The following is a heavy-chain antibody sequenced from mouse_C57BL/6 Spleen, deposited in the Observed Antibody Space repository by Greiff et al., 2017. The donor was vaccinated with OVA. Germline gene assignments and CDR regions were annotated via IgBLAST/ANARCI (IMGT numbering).Heavy chain of an antibody. V-gene: IGHV5-15*04. CDR1: GFTFSDYG. CDR2: ISNLAYSI. CDR3: ARTVDAMDY. D-gene: IGHD1-1*01. J-gene: IGHJ4*01. Sequence: EVKLEESGGGLVQPGGSLKLSCAASGFTFSDYGMAWVRQAPRKGPEWVAFISNLAYSIYYADTVTGRFTISRENAKNTLYLEMSSLRSEDTAMYYCARTVDAMDYWGQGTSVTVSS.